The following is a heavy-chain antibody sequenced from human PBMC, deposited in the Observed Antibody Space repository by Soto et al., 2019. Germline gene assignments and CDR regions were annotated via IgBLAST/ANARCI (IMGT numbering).Heavy chain of an antibody. CDR1: RGSVSGGSYF. D-gene: IGHD1-1*01. Sequence: SETLSLTCTVSRGSVSGGSYFWNWIRQPPGKGLEWIGYFYKSGYTKYNPSLESRVTISGDTSKNQISLKLSSVTAADTAVYYCARSPGRPEGYFDPWGQGTLVTVSS. J-gene: IGHJ5*02. CDR2: FYKSGYT. V-gene: IGHV4-61*01. CDR3: ARSPGRPEGYFDP.